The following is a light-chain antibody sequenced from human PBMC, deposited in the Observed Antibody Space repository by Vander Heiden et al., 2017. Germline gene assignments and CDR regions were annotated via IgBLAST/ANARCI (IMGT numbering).Light chain of an antibody. CDR2: AAS. CDR1: QNVDSN. J-gene: IGKJ2*01. V-gene: IGKV3-15*01. CDR3: QQYQHWPFT. Sequence: PATRSVSPGESATLSCRPSQNVDSNLAWYQQKPGQAPRLLIYAASTRATDVPARFSGSGSGTDFTLTINNLQAEDFVVYYCQQYQHWPFTFGQGTKPEI.